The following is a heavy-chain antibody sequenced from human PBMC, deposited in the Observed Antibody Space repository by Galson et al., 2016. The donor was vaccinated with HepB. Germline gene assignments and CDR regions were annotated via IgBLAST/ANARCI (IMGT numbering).Heavy chain of an antibody. CDR1: GYSFTSYW. CDR2: IDPSDSYT. Sequence: QSGAEVKKPGESLRISCTGSGYSFTSYWVSWVRQMPGKGLEWMGRIDPSDSYTNYIPSFQGHVTISADKSISTAYLQWSSLKASDTPMYYCARGGNSDWFDPWGQGTLVTVSS. CDR3: ARGGNSDWFDP. V-gene: IGHV5-10-1*01. J-gene: IGHJ5*02. D-gene: IGHD4-23*01.